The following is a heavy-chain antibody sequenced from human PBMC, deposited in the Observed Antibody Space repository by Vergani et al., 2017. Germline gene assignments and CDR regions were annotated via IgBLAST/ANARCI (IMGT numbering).Heavy chain of an antibody. V-gene: IGHV4-61*02. CDR1: GVSINNDFYY. Sequence: QVQLQESGPGLVKPSQTLSLTCTVSGVSINNDFYYWHWIRQPAGKGLEWIGRIYVSGVTVYNSSIQSRVSMSVDTSKNQFSLTVTAVTAADPAVYYCARDNKQLRPSAFDLWGQGTMVTVSS. CDR2: IYVSGVT. CDR3: ARDNKQLRPSAFDL. J-gene: IGHJ3*01. D-gene: IGHD4-23*01.